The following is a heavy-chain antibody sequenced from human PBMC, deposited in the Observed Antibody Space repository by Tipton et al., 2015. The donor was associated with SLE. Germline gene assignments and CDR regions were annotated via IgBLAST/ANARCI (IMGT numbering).Heavy chain of an antibody. J-gene: IGHJ4*02. CDR2: IKEDGSEK. Sequence: SLRLSCAASGFTFSSSWMNWVRLAPGKGLEWVANIKEDGSEKHYVDSVKGRLTISRDNAKKSVYLQMNSLRADDTAVYYCARGKYYFDYWGQGALVTVSS. D-gene: IGHD2/OR15-2a*01. V-gene: IGHV3-7*01. CDR1: GFTFSSSW. CDR3: ARGKYYFDY.